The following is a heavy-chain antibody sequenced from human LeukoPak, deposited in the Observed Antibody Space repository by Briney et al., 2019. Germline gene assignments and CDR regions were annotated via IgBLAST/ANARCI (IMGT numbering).Heavy chain of an antibody. CDR2: ISGHNGNT. V-gene: IGHV1-18*01. Sequence: ASVKVSCKASGYTFASFGISWVRQAPGQGLEWMGWISGHNGNTNYAQKLQGRVTLTTDTSTSTAYMELRSLRSDDTAVYYCARRLWFGELGYFDYWGQGTLVTVSS. D-gene: IGHD3-10*01. CDR3: ARRLWFGELGYFDY. J-gene: IGHJ4*02. CDR1: GYTFASFG.